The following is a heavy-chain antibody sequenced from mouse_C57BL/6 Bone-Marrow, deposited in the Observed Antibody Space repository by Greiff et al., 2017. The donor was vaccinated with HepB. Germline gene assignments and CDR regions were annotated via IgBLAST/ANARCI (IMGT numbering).Heavy chain of an antibody. D-gene: IGHD2-4*01. Sequence: QVQLKQSGAELVKPGASVKISCKASGYAFSSYWMNWVKQRPGKGLEWIGQIYPGDGDTNYNGKFKGKATLTADKSSSTAYMQLSSLTSEDSAVYFCARSDYDYDGAFDYWGQGTTLTVSS. V-gene: IGHV1-80*01. CDR3: ARSDYDYDGAFDY. J-gene: IGHJ2*01. CDR1: GYAFSSYW. CDR2: IYPGDGDT.